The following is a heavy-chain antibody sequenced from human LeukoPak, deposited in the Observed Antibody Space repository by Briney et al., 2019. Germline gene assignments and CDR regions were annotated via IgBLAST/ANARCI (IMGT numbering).Heavy chain of an antibody. V-gene: IGHV3-7*01. CDR3: ARSLYCGGDCYSGPFDY. D-gene: IGHD2-21*02. Sequence: PGGSLRLSCAASGFTFSSYWMSWVRQAPGKGLEWVANIKQDGSEENYVDSVKGRFTISRDNAKNSLYLQMNSLRAEDTAVYYCARSLYCGGDCYSGPFDYWGQGTLVTVSS. CDR2: IKQDGSEE. CDR1: GFTFSSYW. J-gene: IGHJ4*02.